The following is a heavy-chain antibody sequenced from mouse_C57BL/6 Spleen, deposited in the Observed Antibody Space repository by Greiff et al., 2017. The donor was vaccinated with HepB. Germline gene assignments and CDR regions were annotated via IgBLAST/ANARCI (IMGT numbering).Heavy chain of an antibody. Sequence: QVQLQQSGAELVRPGASVTLSCKASGYTFTDYEMHWVKQTPVHGLEWIGAIDPETGGTAYNQKFKGKAILTADKSSSTAYVGLRSLTSEDSAVYYCTRGGYEDDWGQGTTLTVSS. CDR1: GYTFTDYE. V-gene: IGHV1-15*01. CDR3: TRGGYEDD. J-gene: IGHJ2*01. D-gene: IGHD2-12*01. CDR2: IDPETGGT.